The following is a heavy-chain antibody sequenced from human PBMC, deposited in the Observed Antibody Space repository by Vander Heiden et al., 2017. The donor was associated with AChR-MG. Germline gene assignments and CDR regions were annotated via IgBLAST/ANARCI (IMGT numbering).Heavy chain of an antibody. Sequence: QVQLVQSGAEVKKPGASVKVSCKVSGYTFPGYYMHWVRQAPGQGLEWMGWINPNSGGTNYAQKFQGRVTMTRDTSISTAYMELSRLRSDDTAVYYCATEEAPSERTASNWFDPWGQGTLVTVSS. J-gene: IGHJ5*02. CDR1: GYTFPGYY. V-gene: IGHV1-2*02. CDR3: ATEEAPSERTASNWFDP. D-gene: IGHD1-1*01. CDR2: INPNSGGT.